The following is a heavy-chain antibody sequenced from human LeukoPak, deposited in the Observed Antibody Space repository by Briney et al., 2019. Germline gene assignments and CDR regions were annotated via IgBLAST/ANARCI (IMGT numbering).Heavy chain of an antibody. CDR1: GFTFSEYY. D-gene: IGHD3-22*01. CDR2: ISSSNNFR. J-gene: IGHJ3*02. Sequence: PGGSLRLSCAASGFTFSEYYMSWIRQAPGKGLEWVSYISSSNNFRNYADSVKGRFTISRDNAKNSLYLQMNSLRVEDTAVYYCARPRYYDSSGYYFDIWGQGTMVTVSS. CDR3: ARPRYYDSSGYYFDI. V-gene: IGHV3-11*03.